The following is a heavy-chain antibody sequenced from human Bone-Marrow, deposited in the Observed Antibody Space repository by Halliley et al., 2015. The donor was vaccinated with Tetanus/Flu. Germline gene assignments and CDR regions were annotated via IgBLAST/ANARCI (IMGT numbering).Heavy chain of an antibody. CDR1: GGSMSGYY. CDR3: VTGARWLPDY. Sequence: TLSLTCTVSGGSMSGYYLNWIRQPPGKGLEWLGLISYSGSTNYNPSLKSRVTISVDTSNNQFSLKLSSVTAADTALYYCVTGARWLPDYWGQGTLVTVSS. J-gene: IGHJ4*02. V-gene: IGHV4-59*01. D-gene: IGHD5-12*01. CDR2: ISYSGST.